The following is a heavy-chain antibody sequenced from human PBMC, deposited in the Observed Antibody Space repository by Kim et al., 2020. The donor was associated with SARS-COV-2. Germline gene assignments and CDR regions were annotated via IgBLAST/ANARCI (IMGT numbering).Heavy chain of an antibody. D-gene: IGHD6-13*01. CDR3: ARGSAAAGTGGFDY. J-gene: IGHJ4*02. Sequence: PGSVKGRFTISRENAKNSLYLQMNSRRAGDTAVYYCARGSAAAGTGGFDYWGQGTLVTVSS. V-gene: IGHV3-13*01.